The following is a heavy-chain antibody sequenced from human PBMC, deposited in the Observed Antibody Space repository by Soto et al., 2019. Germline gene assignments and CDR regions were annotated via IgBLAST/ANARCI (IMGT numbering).Heavy chain of an antibody. CDR2: INSDGSSI. CDR1: GFIFSSYW. Sequence: EVQLVESGGGLVQPGGSLRLSCAASGFIFSSYWMHWVRQAPGKGLVWVSRINSDGSSISYADSVKGRFTISRDNAKNTLYVQMNSLRAEDKAVYYCARRGYCSSSSCSYMDVWGKGTTVTVSS. D-gene: IGHD2-2*01. CDR3: ARRGYCSSSSCSYMDV. V-gene: IGHV3-74*01. J-gene: IGHJ6*03.